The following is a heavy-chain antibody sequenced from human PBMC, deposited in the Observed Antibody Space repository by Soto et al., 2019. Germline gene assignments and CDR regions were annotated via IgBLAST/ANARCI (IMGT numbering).Heavy chain of an antibody. CDR2: TYYRSQWYS. V-gene: IGHV6-1*01. J-gene: IGHJ5*02. D-gene: IGHD1-26*01. CDR3: AREEILVAYNWFDP. Sequence: SQTLSLTCAISGDSVSSNSAAWNWIRQSPSRGLEWLGRTYYRSQWYSDYAVAVKGRITINPDTSKSQFSLQLNSVTPEDTALYYCAREEILVAYNWFDPWGQGTLVTVSS. CDR1: GDSVSSNSAA.